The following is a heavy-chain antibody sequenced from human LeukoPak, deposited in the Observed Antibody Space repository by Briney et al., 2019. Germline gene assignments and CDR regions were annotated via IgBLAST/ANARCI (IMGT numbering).Heavy chain of an antibody. V-gene: IGHV3-48*01. CDR3: ARAGITGTPGACYFDY. D-gene: IGHD1-7*01. Sequence: GGSLRLSCAASGFTFSSYSMNWVRQAPGKGLEWVSYISSSSSTIYYADSVKGRFTISRDNAKNSLYLQMNSLRAEDTAVYYCARAGITGTPGACYFDYWGQGTLVTVSS. CDR2: ISSSSSTI. J-gene: IGHJ4*02. CDR1: GFTFSSYS.